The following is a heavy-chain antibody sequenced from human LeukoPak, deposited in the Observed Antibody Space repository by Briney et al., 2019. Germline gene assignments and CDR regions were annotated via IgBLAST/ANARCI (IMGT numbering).Heavy chain of an antibody. CDR1: GFTFSSYS. CDR3: AREREDTYYYDSSGYYYFDY. CDR2: ISSSSSYI. V-gene: IGHV3-21*01. J-gene: IGHJ4*02. Sequence: GGSLRLSCAASGFTFSSYSMNWVRQAPGKGLEWVPSISSSSSYIYYADSVKGRFTISRDNAKNSLYLQMNSLRAEDTAVYYCAREREDTYYYDSSGYYYFDYWGQGTLVTVSS. D-gene: IGHD3-22*01.